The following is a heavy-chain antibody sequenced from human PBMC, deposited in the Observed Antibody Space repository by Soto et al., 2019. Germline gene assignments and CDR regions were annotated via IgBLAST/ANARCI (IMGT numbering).Heavy chain of an antibody. V-gene: IGHV4-39*01. Sequence: QLQLQESGPGLVKPSETLSLTCTVSGGSISSSSYYWGWIRQPPGKGLEWIGSIYYSGSTYYNPSLKSRVTISVDTSKNQFSLKLSSVTAADTAVYYCARLGERYSSGWLNDYWGQGTLVTVSS. CDR2: IYYSGST. J-gene: IGHJ4*02. CDR3: ARLGERYSSGWLNDY. CDR1: GGSISSSSYY. D-gene: IGHD6-19*01.